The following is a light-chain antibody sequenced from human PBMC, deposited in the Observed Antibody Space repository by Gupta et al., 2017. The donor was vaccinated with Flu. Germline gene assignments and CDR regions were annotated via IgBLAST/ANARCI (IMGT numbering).Light chain of an antibody. CDR1: SNDVGGYNR. Sequence: QSAPTQPRSVSGSPGQSLTISCTGTSNDVGGYNRVSWYEQRPGKAPKLILYGVTERPSGVPDRFSGSKSGNTASLTISGLQADDEADYYCSSHAGRVTWVFGTGTTVTVL. V-gene: IGLV2-11*01. CDR3: SSHAGRVTWV. CDR2: GVT. J-gene: IGLJ1*01.